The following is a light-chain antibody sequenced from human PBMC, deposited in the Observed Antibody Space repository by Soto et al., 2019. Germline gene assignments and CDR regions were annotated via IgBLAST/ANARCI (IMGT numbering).Light chain of an antibody. Sequence: QSVLTQPASVSGSAGQSISISCTGTNSDIGRYNFVSWYQQRPGQAPQLLIFDVSNRPSGISDRFSGSTSGTTASLTISGLQAEDEADYYCNSYTSTSPPYVFGTGTKVTVL. CDR3: NSYTSTSPPYV. CDR1: NSDIGRYNF. J-gene: IGLJ1*01. CDR2: DVS. V-gene: IGLV2-14*01.